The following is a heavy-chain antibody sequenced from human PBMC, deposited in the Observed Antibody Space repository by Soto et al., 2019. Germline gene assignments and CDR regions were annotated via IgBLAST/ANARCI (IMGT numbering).Heavy chain of an antibody. V-gene: IGHV4-39*07. CDR3: ARMAGPWYFDL. CDR1: RDSISSGNKY. J-gene: IGHJ2*01. CDR2: INHSGSS. Sequence: PSETLSLNCTVSRDSISSGNKYWSWIRQPPGKGLEWIGEINHSGSSNYNPPLKSRVTMSLDTSRNQFSLSLNSVTAADTAVYYCARMAGPWYFDLWGRGTLVNVSS.